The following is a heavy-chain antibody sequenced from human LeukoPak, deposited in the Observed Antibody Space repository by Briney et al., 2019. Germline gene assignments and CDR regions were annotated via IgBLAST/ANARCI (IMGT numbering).Heavy chain of an antibody. V-gene: IGHV3-53*01. Sequence: GSLRLSCAASGFTVISNYMSWVRQAPGKGLEGVSVIYSGGSTYYTDSVKGRFTISRDNSKNTLYLQMNSLRAEDTAVYYCARETAAAGDYWGQGTLVTVSS. CDR2: IYSGGST. CDR1: GFTVISNY. D-gene: IGHD6-13*01. J-gene: IGHJ4*02. CDR3: ARETAAAGDY.